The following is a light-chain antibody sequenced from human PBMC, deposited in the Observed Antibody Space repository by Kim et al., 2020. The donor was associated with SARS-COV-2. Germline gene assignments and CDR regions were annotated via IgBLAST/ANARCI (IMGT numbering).Light chain of an antibody. CDR2: DAS. J-gene: IGKJ4*01. Sequence: SPGERATHPCRASRRVSNSRFAWYQQKPGEAPRLLIYDASTRGTGITERFSGSGSATEFTLTISRLEPEDFAVYYCQQYGASSLTFGGGTKVDIK. V-gene: IGKV3-20*01. CDR3: QQYGASSLT. CDR1: RRVSNSR.